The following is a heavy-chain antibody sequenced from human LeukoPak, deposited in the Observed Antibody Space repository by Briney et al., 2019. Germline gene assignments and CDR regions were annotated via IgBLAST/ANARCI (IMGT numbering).Heavy chain of an antibody. J-gene: IGHJ4*02. CDR2: ISPNSGGT. D-gene: IGHD6-19*01. CDR1: EYTFTGLY. Sequence: GASVKVSCKASEYTFTGLYMHWVRQAPGQGLEWMGWISPNSGGTNYAQKFQGRVTMTRDTSISIAYMELSRLTSDDTAVYYCARARYSSGWFPFDYWGQGTLVTVSS. CDR3: ARARYSSGWFPFDY. V-gene: IGHV1-2*02.